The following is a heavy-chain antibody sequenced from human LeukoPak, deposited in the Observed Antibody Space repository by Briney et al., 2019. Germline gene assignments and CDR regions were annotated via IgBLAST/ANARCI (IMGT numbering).Heavy chain of an antibody. J-gene: IGHJ6*02. CDR2: IYYSGST. Sequence: SETLPLTCTVSGGSISSYYWSWIRQPPGKGLEWIGYIYYSGSTNYNPSLKSRVTISVDTSKNQFSLRLSSVTAADTAVYYCARSPYYYGSGSYYGMDVWGQGTTVTVSS. CDR3: ARSPYYYGSGSYYGMDV. D-gene: IGHD3-10*01. CDR1: GGSISSYY. V-gene: IGHV4-59*01.